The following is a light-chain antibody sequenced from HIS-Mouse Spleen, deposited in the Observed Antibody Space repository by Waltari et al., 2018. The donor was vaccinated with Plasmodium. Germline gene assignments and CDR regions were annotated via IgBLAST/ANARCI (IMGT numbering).Light chain of an antibody. V-gene: IGLV2-14*03. Sequence: QPASVSGSPGQSITISCTGTSSDVGGYNYVSWYQQHPGKAPKLMIYDVSNRPSGVSNRFSGSKSGNTASLTISGLQAEDEADYYCSSYTSSSTLVFGGGTKLTVL. CDR3: SSYTSSSTLV. CDR2: DVS. J-gene: IGLJ2*01. CDR1: SSDVGGYNY.